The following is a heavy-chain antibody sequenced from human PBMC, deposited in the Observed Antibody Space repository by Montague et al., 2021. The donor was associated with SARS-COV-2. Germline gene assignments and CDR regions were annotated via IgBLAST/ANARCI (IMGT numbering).Heavy chain of an antibody. Sequence: TLSLTCTVSGGSISSDGYYWSWIRQHPGKGLEWIGYNYYSGSTYYNLSLQSRVTISVDTSKNQFSLTLSSVTAADTAVYYCARGCTIFGVVTFPFDYWGQGTLVTVSS. CDR2: NYYSGST. J-gene: IGHJ4*02. CDR3: ARGCTIFGVVTFPFDY. CDR1: GGSISSDGYY. V-gene: IGHV4-31*03. D-gene: IGHD3-3*01.